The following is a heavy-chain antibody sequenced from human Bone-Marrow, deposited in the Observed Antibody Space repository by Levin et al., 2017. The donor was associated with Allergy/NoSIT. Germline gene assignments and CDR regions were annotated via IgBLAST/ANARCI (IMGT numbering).Heavy chain of an antibody. V-gene: IGHV4-39*01. CDR3: ARLREAMIGPDAGIFDL. D-gene: IGHD3-16*01. CDR2: IYYSGGT. CDR1: GGSMRNNNYY. J-gene: IGHJ3*01. Sequence: TGGSLRLSCTVSGGSMRNNNYYWGWIRQAPGKGLDWIGSIYYSGGTFYNPSLKSRVTISIDTSKNQFSLKLTSVTATDTAVYYCARLREAMIGPDAGIFDLWGQGTMVTVSS.